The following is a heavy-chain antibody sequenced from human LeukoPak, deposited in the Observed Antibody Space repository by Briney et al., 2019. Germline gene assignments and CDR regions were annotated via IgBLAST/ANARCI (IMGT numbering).Heavy chain of an antibody. V-gene: IGHV3-21*01. CDR2: ISSSSSYI. CDR1: GFTFSSYS. Sequence: GGSLRLSCAASGFTFSSYSMNWVRQAPGKGLEWVSSISSSSSYIYYADSVKGRFTISRDNTKNSLYLQMNSLRAEDTAVYYCASWVLLSGASGYSYGYDYWGQGTLVTVSS. CDR3: ASWVLLSGASGYSYGYDY. D-gene: IGHD5-18*01. J-gene: IGHJ4*02.